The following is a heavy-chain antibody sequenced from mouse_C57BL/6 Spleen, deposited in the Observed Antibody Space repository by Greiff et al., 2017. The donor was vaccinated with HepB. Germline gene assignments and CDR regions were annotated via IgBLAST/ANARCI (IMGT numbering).Heavy chain of an antibody. J-gene: IGHJ4*01. Sequence: VKLMESGAELARPGASVKLSCKASGYTFTSYGISWVKQRTGQGLEWIGEIYPRSGNTYYNEKFKGKATLTADKSSSTAYMELRSLTSEDSAVYFCARSNIYAMDYWGQGTSVTVSS. CDR2: IYPRSGNT. CDR3: ARSNIYAMDY. CDR1: GYTFTSYG. V-gene: IGHV1-81*01.